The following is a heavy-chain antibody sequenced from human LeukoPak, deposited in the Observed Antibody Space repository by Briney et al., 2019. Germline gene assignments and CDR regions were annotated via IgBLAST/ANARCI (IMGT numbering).Heavy chain of an antibody. V-gene: IGHV4-38-2*02. CDR2: IYHSGST. J-gene: IGHJ4*02. CDR3: ARDKRMDSSGTFDY. Sequence: SETLSLTCTVSGYSISSGYYWGWIRQPPGKGLEWIGSIYHSGSTYYNPSLKSRVTISVDTSKNQSSLKLSSVTAADTAVYYCARDKRMDSSGTFDYWGQGTLVTVSS. D-gene: IGHD6-19*01. CDR1: GYSISSGYY.